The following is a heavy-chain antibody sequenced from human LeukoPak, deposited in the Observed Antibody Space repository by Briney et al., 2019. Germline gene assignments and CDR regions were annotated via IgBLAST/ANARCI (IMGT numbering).Heavy chain of an antibody. Sequence: GASVKVSCKASGGTFSSYAISWVRQAPGQGLEWMGGIIPIFGTANYAQKFQGRVTITADESTSTAYMELSSLRSEDTAVYYCARYPQDAFDIWGQGTMVTVSS. V-gene: IGHV1-69*13. CDR2: IIPIFGTA. CDR1: GGTFSSYA. J-gene: IGHJ3*02. CDR3: ARYPQDAFDI.